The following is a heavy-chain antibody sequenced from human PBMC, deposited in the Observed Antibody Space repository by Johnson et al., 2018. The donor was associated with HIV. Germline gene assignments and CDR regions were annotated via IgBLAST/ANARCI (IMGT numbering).Heavy chain of an antibody. D-gene: IGHD3-10*01. V-gene: IGHV3-49*04. CDR1: GFTSGDYS. CDR2: IRSKAYGGTP. CDR3: SSRPHGSGRPLDI. Sequence: VQLVESGGGLVQTGRSLRLSCIGFGFTSGDYSMNWVRQAPGRGLEWVGFIRSKAYGGTPEYAASVKGRFTISGDESRNIAYLQMDSLKTEDTAVYYCSSRPHGSGRPLDIWGQGTLVTVSS. J-gene: IGHJ3*02.